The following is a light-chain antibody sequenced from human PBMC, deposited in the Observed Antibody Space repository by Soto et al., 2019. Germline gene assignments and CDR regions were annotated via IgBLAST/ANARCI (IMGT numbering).Light chain of an antibody. CDR2: DNY. Sequence: QSVLTQPPSVSAAPGQKVTISCSGNSTNIGKNYVSWYQQLPGTAPKLLIYDNYKRPSGTPDRFSGSKSGTSATLDITGLQTGDEANYYCGAWDTTLSVVLFGGGTQLTVL. CDR3: GAWDTTLSVVL. CDR1: STNIGKNY. J-gene: IGLJ2*01. V-gene: IGLV1-51*01.